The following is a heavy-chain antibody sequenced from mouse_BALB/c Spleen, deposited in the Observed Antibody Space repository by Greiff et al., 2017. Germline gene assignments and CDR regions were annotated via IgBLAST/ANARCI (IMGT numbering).Heavy chain of an antibody. CDR2: ISDGGSYT. CDR3: ARDSGLDY. CDR1: GFTFSDYY. V-gene: IGHV5-4*02. J-gene: IGHJ2*01. Sequence: VQLKESGGGLVKPGGSLKLSCAASGFTFSDYYMYWVRQTPEKRLEWVATISDGGSYTYYPDSVKGRFTISRDNAKNNLYLQMSSLKSEDTAMYYCARDSGLDYWGQGTTLTVSS. D-gene: IGHD3-1*01.